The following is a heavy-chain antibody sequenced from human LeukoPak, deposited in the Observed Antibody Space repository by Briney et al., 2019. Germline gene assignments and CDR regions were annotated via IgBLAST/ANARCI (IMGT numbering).Heavy chain of an antibody. D-gene: IGHD6-19*01. CDR1: GGSFSGYY. CDR3: ARARQWRGMDV. Sequence: SETLSLTCAVYGGSFSGYYWSWIRQPPGKGLEWIGEINHSGSTNYNPSLKSRVTISVDTSKNQFSLKLSSVTAADTAVYYCARARQWRGMDVWGQGTTVTVSS. CDR2: INHSGST. J-gene: IGHJ6*02. V-gene: IGHV4-34*01.